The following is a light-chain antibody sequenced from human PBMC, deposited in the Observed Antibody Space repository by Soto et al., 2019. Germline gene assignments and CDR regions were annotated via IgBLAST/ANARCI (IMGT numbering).Light chain of an antibody. CDR2: AAS. Sequence: AIKMTQSPSSVSASVGDRVTITCRASQAITNRLAWYQQKPGKAPNLLIYAASNLQSGVPSRFSGSGSDTDFTLTISGLEPEDFATYYCLQDDSYPRTFGQGTKVDLK. J-gene: IGKJ1*01. CDR3: LQDDSYPRT. V-gene: IGKV1-6*01. CDR1: QAITNR.